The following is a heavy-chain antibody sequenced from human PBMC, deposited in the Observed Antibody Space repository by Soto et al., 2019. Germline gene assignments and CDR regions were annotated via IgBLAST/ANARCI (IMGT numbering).Heavy chain of an antibody. CDR1: GYTFTSYA. CDR2: INAGNGNT. CDR3: ARAHTGIAAAGINWFDP. Sequence: ASVKVSCKASGYTFTSYAMHWVRQAPGQRLEWMGWINAGNGNTKYSQKFQGRVTITRDTSASTAYMELSSLRSEDTAVYYCARAHTGIAAAGINWFDPWGQGTLVTVSS. J-gene: IGHJ5*02. V-gene: IGHV1-3*01. D-gene: IGHD6-13*01.